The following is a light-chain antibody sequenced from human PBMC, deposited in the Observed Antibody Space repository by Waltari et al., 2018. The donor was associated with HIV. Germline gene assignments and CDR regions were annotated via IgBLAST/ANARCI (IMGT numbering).Light chain of an antibody. CDR2: GAS. J-gene: IGKJ4*01. Sequence: NVLTQSPGTLSLSPGERATLSCRASQNVNSNYLAWYQQRPGQAARLLIYGASPRATGIPDRFSGSGSGTDFTLTISRLEPEDFAVFYCQQYGSSPITFGGGTKVEIK. CDR1: QNVNSNY. V-gene: IGKV3-20*01. CDR3: QQYGSSPIT.